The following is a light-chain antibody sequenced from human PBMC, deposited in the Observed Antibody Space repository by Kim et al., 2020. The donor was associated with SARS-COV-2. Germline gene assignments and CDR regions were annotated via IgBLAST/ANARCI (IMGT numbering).Light chain of an antibody. J-gene: IGLJ2*01. CDR3: SSYAGNSLV. Sequence: QSALNQPPSASGSPGQSVTISCTGTSSDVGGYNYVSWYQQHPGKAPKLIISEVTTRPSGVPNRFSGSKSGNTASLTVSGLQAEDEADYHCSSYAGNSLVFGGGTQRTVL. CDR1: SSDVGGYNY. V-gene: IGLV2-8*01. CDR2: EVT.